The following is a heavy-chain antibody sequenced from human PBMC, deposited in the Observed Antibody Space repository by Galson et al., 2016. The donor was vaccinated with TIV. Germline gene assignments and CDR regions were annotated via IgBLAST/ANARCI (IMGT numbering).Heavy chain of an antibody. Sequence: QSGAEVKKPGESLKISCKASGYTFTTYWIGWVRQMPGKGLEWMGIIYPGDSETKYSPSFEGQVTISADKSNNTAYLHWSSLKASDTAIHYCARRSTELGLDYWGQGVLVTVSS. CDR2: IYPGDSET. D-gene: IGHD2/OR15-2a*01. J-gene: IGHJ4*02. CDR3: ARRSTELGLDY. V-gene: IGHV5-51*03. CDR1: GYTFTTYW.